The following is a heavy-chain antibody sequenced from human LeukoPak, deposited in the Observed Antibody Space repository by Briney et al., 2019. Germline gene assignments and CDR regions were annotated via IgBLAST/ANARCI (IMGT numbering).Heavy chain of an antibody. CDR1: GYTFTGYY. CDR3: ARALRGYYYDSSGPYEETGWFDP. Sequence: ASVKVSCKASGYTFTGYYMHWVRQAPGQGLEWMGWINPNSGGTNYAQKFQGRVTMTRDTSISTAYMELSRLRSDDTAVYYCARALRGYYYDSSGPYEETGWFDPWGQGTLVTVSS. J-gene: IGHJ5*02. V-gene: IGHV1-2*02. CDR2: INPNSGGT. D-gene: IGHD3-22*01.